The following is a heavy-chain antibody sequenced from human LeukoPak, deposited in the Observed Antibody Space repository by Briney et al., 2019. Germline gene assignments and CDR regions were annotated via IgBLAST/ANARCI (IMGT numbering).Heavy chain of an antibody. CDR3: ARNSGSQAMDI. CDR2: IYSGGST. Sequence: QSGGSLRLSCAASGFTVSSNYMSWVRQAPGKGLEWVSLIYSGGSTYYADSVKGRFTISRDNSKNTLYLQMNSLRAEDTAVYYCARNSGSQAMDIWGQGTMVTVSS. CDR1: GFTVSSNY. D-gene: IGHD1-26*01. J-gene: IGHJ3*02. V-gene: IGHV3-53*01.